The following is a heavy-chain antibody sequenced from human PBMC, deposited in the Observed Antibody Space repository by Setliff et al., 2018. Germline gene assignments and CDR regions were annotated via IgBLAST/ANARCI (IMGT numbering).Heavy chain of an antibody. J-gene: IGHJ4*02. V-gene: IGHV1-2*02. Sequence: ASVKVSCKASGYTFGAHYIHWVRQAPGQGFEWMGWINPNSGRTKYAVKFQGRVTMTRDTSISTIYIEVSSLTSDDTAMYYCAKQGDLAFDYWGQGTQVTVSS. CDR1: GYTFGAHY. CDR2: INPNSGRT. D-gene: IGHD3-16*01. CDR3: AKQGDLAFDY.